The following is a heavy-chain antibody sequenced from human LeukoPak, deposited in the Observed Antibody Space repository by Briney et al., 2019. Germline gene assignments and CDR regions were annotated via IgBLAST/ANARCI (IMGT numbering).Heavy chain of an antibody. Sequence: SETLSLTCAVYGGSSSGYYWTWIRQPPGKGLEWIGEINHSGSTNYNPSLKSRVTISVDTSKNQFSLRLSSVTAADTAVYYCAGFNSVDYWGQGTLVTVSS. CDR1: GGSSSGYY. V-gene: IGHV4-34*01. CDR2: INHSGST. CDR3: AGFNSVDY. J-gene: IGHJ4*02. D-gene: IGHD3-3*01.